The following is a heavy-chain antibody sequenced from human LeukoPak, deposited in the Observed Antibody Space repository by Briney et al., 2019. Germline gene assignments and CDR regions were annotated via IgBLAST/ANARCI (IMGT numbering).Heavy chain of an antibody. Sequence: GGSLRLSCAASGFTFSSYAVSWVRQAPGKGLEWVSAISGSGGSTYYADSVKGRFTISRDNSRNTLYLQMNSLRTEDTAVYYCARPTPVSTIFEYYFDFWGQGTLVTVSS. D-gene: IGHD4-11*01. J-gene: IGHJ4*02. CDR3: ARPTPVSTIFEYYFDF. V-gene: IGHV3-23*01. CDR2: ISGSGGST. CDR1: GFTFSSYA.